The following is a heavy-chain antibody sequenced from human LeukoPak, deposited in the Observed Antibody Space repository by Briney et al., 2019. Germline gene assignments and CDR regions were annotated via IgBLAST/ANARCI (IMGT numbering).Heavy chain of an antibody. V-gene: IGHV3-66*01. CDR1: GFTVSSNY. D-gene: IGHD6-19*01. CDR2: IYSGGST. J-gene: IGHJ4*02. CDR3: ARENGQQWLGRTHYFDY. Sequence: GGSLRLSCAASGFTVSSNYMSWVRQAPGKGLEWVSVIYSGGSTYYADSVKGRFTISRDNSKNTLYLQMNSLRAEDTAVYYCARENGQQWLGRTHYFDYWGQGTLVTVSS.